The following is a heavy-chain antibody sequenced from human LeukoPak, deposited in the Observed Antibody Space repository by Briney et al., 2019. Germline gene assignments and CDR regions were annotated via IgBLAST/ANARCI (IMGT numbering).Heavy chain of an antibody. V-gene: IGHV3-21*04. CDR2: ITTSSSYI. D-gene: IGHD2-2*01. Sequence: GGSLRLSCAASGFTFSTYYMNWVRQAPGKGLEWVSSITTSSSYIYYADSVKGRFTISRDNAKNSLYLQMNSLRAEDTAVYYCAKVYDNQLLFNWFDPWGQGTLVTVSS. CDR3: AKVYDNQLLFNWFDP. J-gene: IGHJ5*02. CDR1: GFTFSTYY.